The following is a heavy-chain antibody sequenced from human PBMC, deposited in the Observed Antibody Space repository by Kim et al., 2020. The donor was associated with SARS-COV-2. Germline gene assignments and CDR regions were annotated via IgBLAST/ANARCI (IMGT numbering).Heavy chain of an antibody. CDR3: ARAGTYYYGSGSYYYFDY. CDR2: ISYDGSNK. Sequence: GGSLRLSCAASGFTFSSYAMHWVRQAPGKGLEWVAVISYDGSNKYYADSVKGRFTISRDNSKNTLYLQMNSLRAEDTAVYYCARAGTYYYGSGSYYYFDYWGQGTLVTVSS. V-gene: IGHV3-30*04. CDR1: GFTFSSYA. D-gene: IGHD3-10*01. J-gene: IGHJ4*02.